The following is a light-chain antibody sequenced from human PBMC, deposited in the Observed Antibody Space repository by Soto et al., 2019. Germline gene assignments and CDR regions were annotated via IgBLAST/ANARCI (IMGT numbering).Light chain of an antibody. J-gene: IGLJ1*01. CDR2: EVT. Sequence: QSALTQPASVSGSPGQSITISCTGTISDVGGYKYVSWYQQHPGKAPKVMIYEVTKRPSGVPDRFSASKSGNTASLTVSGLQAEDEADYYCSSYAGSNNFVFGTGTKVTVL. CDR1: ISDVGGYKY. V-gene: IGLV2-8*01. CDR3: SSYAGSNNFV.